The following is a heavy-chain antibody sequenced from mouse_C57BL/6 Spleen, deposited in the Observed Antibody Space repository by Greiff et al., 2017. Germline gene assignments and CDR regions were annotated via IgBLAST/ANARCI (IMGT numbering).Heavy chain of an antibody. Sequence: VQLKESGPELVKPGASVKISCKASGYSFTGYYMNWVKQSPEKSLEWIGEINPSTGGTTYNQKFKAKATLTVDKSSSTAYMQLKSLTSEDSAVYYCARGGPPYAMDYWGQGTSVTVSS. D-gene: IGHD3-3*01. J-gene: IGHJ4*01. CDR3: ARGGPPYAMDY. CDR1: GYSFTGYY. V-gene: IGHV1-42*01. CDR2: INPSTGGT.